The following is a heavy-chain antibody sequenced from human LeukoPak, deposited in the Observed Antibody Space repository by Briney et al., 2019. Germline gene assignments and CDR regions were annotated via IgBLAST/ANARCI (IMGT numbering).Heavy chain of an antibody. J-gene: IGHJ4*02. CDR1: GYTFTGYA. Sequence: ASVKVSCKASGYTFTGYAMNWVRQAPGQGLEWMGWINPNSGGTNYAQKFQGRVTMTRDTSISTAYMELSRLRSDDTAVYYCAAGCSGGSCYSSDYWGQGTLVTVSS. CDR3: AAGCSGGSCYSSDY. V-gene: IGHV1-2*02. CDR2: INPNSGGT. D-gene: IGHD2-15*01.